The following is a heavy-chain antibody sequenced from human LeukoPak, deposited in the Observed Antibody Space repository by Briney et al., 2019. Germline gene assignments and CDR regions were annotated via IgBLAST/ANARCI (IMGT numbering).Heavy chain of an antibody. D-gene: IGHD3-3*01. CDR3: AKGSTNYDFWSGYYGIYFDY. CDR2: ISGSGGST. Sequence: TGGSLRLSCAASGFTFSIYAISWVRQAPGKGLEWVSAISGSGGSTYYADSVKGRFTISRDNSKNTLYLQMNSLRAEDTAVYYCAKGSTNYDFWSGYYGIYFDYWGQGTLVTVSS. CDR1: GFTFSIYA. V-gene: IGHV3-23*01. J-gene: IGHJ4*02.